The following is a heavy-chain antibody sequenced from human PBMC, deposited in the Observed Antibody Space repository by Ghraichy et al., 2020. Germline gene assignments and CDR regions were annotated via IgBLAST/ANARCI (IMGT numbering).Heavy chain of an antibody. V-gene: IGHV3-23*01. D-gene: IGHD3-22*01. CDR2: IIGSSSST. CDR1: GFTFSGYA. CDR3: AKLRDFYSSAEIGS. J-gene: IGHJ4*02. Sequence: GGSLRLSCAASGFTFSGYAMSWVRQTAGKGLEWVASIIGSSSSTYYADSVNGRFTISRDNSRNTLFLQMNSLRVEDTAVYYCAKLRDFYSSAEIGSWGQGTLVTVSS.